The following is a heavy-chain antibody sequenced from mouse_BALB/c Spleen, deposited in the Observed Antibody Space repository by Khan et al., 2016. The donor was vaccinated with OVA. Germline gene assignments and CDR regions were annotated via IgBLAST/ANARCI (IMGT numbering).Heavy chain of an antibody. Sequence: EVQLQESGPGLVKPSPSLSLTCSVTGYSITSGYFWNWIRQFQGNKLEWLGYIRYDGHSNDNPSLKNRITLTRDTSKNQFFLKLNSVTPEDTAAYYCARVGNSGPAYFAYWGQGTLVTVSA. D-gene: IGHD3-1*01. CDR2: IRYDGHS. CDR3: ARVGNSGPAYFAY. V-gene: IGHV3-6*02. J-gene: IGHJ3*01. CDR1: GYSITSGYF.